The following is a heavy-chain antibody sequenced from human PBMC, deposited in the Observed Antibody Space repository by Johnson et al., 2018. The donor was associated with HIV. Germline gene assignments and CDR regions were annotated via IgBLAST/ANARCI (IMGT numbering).Heavy chain of an antibody. CDR2: IYSGGST. J-gene: IGHJ3*02. Sequence: EKVVESGGGVVQPGRSLRLSCAASGFTVSSNYMSWVRQAPGKGLEWVSVIYSGGSTYYADSVKGRFTISIDNSKNTLYLQMNSLRAEDTAVYYCARDILRFGAFDIWGQGTMVNVSS. CDR1: GFTVSSNY. D-gene: IGHD3-16*01. CDR3: ARDILRFGAFDI. V-gene: IGHV3-53*01.